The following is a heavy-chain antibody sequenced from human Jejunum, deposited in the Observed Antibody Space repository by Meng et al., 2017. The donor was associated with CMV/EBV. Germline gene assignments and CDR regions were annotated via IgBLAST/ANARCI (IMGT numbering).Heavy chain of an antibody. D-gene: IGHD6-6*01. Sequence: CTVSGGSISSYSWNWIRQPPGKGLEWIGYIYYSGSANYNPSLKSRVTISVDTSKNRFSLKLSSVTAADTAVYYCARAYSSSCRVDYWGQGTLVTVSS. CDR1: GGSISSYS. J-gene: IGHJ4*02. CDR3: ARAYSSSCRVDY. V-gene: IGHV4-59*01. CDR2: IYYSGSA.